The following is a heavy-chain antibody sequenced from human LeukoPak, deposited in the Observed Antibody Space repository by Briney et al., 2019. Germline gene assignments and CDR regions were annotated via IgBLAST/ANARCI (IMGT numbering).Heavy chain of an antibody. V-gene: IGHV4-59*01. Sequence: SETLSLTCTVSGGSISSYYWSWIRQPPGKGLEWIGYIYYSGSTNYNPSLKSRVNISVDTSKNQFSLKLSSVTAADTAVYYCARSGEMVVDPRAPSHAFDIWGQGTMVTVSS. CDR1: GGSISSYY. D-gene: IGHD3-22*01. CDR3: ARSGEMVVDPRAPSHAFDI. J-gene: IGHJ3*02. CDR2: IYYSGST.